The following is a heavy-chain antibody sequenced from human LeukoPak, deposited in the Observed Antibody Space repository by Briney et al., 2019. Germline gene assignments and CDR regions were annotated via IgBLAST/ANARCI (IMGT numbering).Heavy chain of an antibody. J-gene: IGHJ4*02. Sequence: GGSLRLSCAASRFTFSNAWMTWVRQAPGKGLEWVGRIKSKTGGGTTDYAAPVKGGFTISRDDSRNTLYLQMNSLKTEDTAVYYCTTDAGGNGWSIFSYWGQGTLVTVSS. D-gene: IGHD2-8*01. CDR1: RFTFSNAW. CDR2: IKSKTGGGTT. CDR3: TTDAGGNGWSIFSY. V-gene: IGHV3-15*01.